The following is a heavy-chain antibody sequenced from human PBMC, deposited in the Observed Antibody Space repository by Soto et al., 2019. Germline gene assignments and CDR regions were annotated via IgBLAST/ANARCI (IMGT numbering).Heavy chain of an antibody. Sequence: ASETLSLTCTVSGGSISSYYWSWIRQPPGKGLEWIGYIYYSGSTNYNPSLKSRVTISVDTSKNQFSLKLSSVTAADTAVYYCARGGDYDYVWGSYHHYGMDVWGQGTTVTVSS. CDR2: IYYSGST. J-gene: IGHJ6*02. CDR3: ARGGDYDYVWGSYHHYGMDV. CDR1: GGSISSYY. V-gene: IGHV4-59*01. D-gene: IGHD3-16*02.